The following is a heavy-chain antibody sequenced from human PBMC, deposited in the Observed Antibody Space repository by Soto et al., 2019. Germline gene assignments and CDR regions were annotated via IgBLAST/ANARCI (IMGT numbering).Heavy chain of an antibody. V-gene: IGHV4-34*01. J-gene: IGHJ4*02. CDR2: INHSGST. D-gene: IGHD2-8*01. CDR1: GGSFSGYY. Sequence: SETLSLTCAVYGGSFSGYYWNWIRQPPGKGLEWIGEINHSGSTNYNPSLKSRVTLSVDTSKNQFSLKLSSVTAADTAVYYCARGLRTNGSFFRVWGQGTLVTVSS. CDR3: ARGLRTNGSFFRV.